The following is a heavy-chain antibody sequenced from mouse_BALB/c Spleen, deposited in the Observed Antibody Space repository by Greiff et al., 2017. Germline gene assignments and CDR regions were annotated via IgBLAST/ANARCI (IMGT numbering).Heavy chain of an antibody. CDR1: GYTFTSYY. V-gene: IGHV1S81*02. CDR3: AGSSYRYAMDY. D-gene: IGHD1-1*01. Sequence: QVQLQQPGAELVKPGASVKLSCKASGYTFTSYYMYWVKQRPGQGLEWIGGINPSNGGTNFNEKFKSKATLTVDKSSSTAYMQLSSLTSEDSAVYYCAGSSYRYAMDYWGQGTSVTVSS. J-gene: IGHJ4*01. CDR2: INPSNGGT.